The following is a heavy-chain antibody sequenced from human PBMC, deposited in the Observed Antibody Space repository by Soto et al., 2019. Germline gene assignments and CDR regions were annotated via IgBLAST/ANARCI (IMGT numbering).Heavy chain of an antibody. J-gene: IGHJ4*02. CDR2: MNPNSGNT. D-gene: IGHD4-17*01. Sequence: ASVKVSCKASGYTFTSYGISWVRQAPGQGLQWMGWMNPNSGNTGYAQKFQGRVTITRDTSASTAYMELSSLRSEDTAVYYCASESYGGEFDYWGQETLVTVSS. CDR3: ASESYGGEFDY. V-gene: IGHV1-8*03. CDR1: GYTFTSYG.